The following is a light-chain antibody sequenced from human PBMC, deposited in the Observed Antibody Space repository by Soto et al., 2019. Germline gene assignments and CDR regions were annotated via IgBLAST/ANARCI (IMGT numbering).Light chain of an antibody. V-gene: IGKV1-5*03. CDR3: QQYNGYWT. CDR1: QSISDS. J-gene: IGKJ1*01. Sequence: DIQMTQSPSTRSASVGDRVTITCRVSQSISDSLAWYQQKPGKAPKLLIYEASNLKSGVPSRFSGSGSGTEYTLTISSLQPDDFASYYCQQYNGYWTFGQGTKVEIK. CDR2: EAS.